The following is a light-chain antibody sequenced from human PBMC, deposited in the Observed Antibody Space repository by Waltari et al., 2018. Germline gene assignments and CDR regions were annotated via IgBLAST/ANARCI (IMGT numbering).Light chain of an antibody. Sequence: VLTQSPGTLSLSPGERATLSCRASQSVGRALAWYQQKPGKAPRLLIYDASIRATGVPDRFSGSGSGTDFSLTISRLEPEDVAVYNCQHYVRLPVTFGQGTKVE. CDR2: DAS. J-gene: IGKJ1*01. CDR3: QHYVRLPVT. V-gene: IGKV3-20*01. CDR1: QSVGRA.